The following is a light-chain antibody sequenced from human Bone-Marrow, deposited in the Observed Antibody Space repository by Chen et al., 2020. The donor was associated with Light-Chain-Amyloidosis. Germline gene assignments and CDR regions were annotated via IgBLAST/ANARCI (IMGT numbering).Light chain of an antibody. CDR3: SSYTITNTLV. V-gene: IGLV2-14*01. CDR1: SSDVCGDNQ. Sequence: QSALTQPASVSGSPGQSISISCTGTSSDVCGDNQVSWYQQHPAKAPKLMIYVVTNRPSWFPDLLYGSKTDNTASLNISLLQTEDEADYFCSSYTITNTLVFGSGTRVTVL. J-gene: IGLJ1*01. CDR2: VVT.